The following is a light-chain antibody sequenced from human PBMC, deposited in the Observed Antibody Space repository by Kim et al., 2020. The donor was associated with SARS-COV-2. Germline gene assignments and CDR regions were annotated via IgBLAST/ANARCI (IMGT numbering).Light chain of an antibody. CDR1: QSISSY. CDR2: GAS. J-gene: IGKJ1*01. Sequence: ASVGDRVTITCRASQSISSYLNWYQQKPGKAPKPLIYGASSLQSGVPSRFSGSGSGTDFTLTISSLQPEDFATYSCQQTYSTPPTFGQGTKVDIK. CDR3: QQTYSTPPT. V-gene: IGKV1-39*01.